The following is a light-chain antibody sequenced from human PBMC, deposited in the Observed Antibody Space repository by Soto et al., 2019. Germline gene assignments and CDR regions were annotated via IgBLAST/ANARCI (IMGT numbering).Light chain of an antibody. J-gene: IGLJ1*01. CDR1: SSNIGTNT. CDR2: GNS. CDR3: QSYDSSLSGYV. V-gene: IGLV1-40*01. Sequence: QSVLPQPPSASGTPGQRVTISCSGGSSNIGTNTVNWYQQLPGTAPKLLIYGNSNRPSGVPDRFSGSKSGTSASLAITGLQAEDEADYYCQSYDSSLSGYVFGTGTKLTVL.